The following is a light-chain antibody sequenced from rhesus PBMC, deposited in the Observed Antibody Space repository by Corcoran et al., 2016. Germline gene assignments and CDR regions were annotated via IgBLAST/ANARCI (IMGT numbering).Light chain of an antibody. CDR2: KAS. V-gene: IGKV1-74*01. CDR3: QQGYSTPLT. Sequence: DIQVTQSPSSLSASVGDRVTITCRASHNVNNYLNWYQQKPGKAPKLPLYKASTLQSGVPSRFSGSGSGTDYTFTISSLQPEDFATYYCQQGYSTPLTFGGGTKVEIK. CDR1: HNVNNY. J-gene: IGKJ4*01.